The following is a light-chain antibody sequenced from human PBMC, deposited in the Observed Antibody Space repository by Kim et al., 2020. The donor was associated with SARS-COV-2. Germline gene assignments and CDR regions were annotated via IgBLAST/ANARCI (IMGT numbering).Light chain of an antibody. CDR2: GAS. Sequence: EIVLTQSPCTLSLSPGERATLPCRASQSISSRFLAWYQLKPGQAPRLFIYGASNRDTGVPDRVSGSGYETDFTFTISRLEPEVFAVYYCQQYETAPITFGHGTRLEIK. CDR3: QQYETAPIT. V-gene: IGKV3-20*01. CDR1: QSISSRF. J-gene: IGKJ5*01.